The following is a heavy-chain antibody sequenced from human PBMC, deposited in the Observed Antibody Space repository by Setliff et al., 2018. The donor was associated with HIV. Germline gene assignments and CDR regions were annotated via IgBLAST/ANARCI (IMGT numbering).Heavy chain of an antibody. J-gene: IGHJ1*01. D-gene: IGHD2-21*02. CDR3: AHTSLLVTGHFQH. CDR1: GGTFDNYV. Sequence: GASVKVSCKVSGGTFDNYVISWIRQTPGQGLEWMGGFVPVLGSKDYAQKFQGRVTISTDGSFTTAYMELSSLRSEDTAMYYCAHTSLLVTGHFQHWGQGTLVTVSS. CDR2: FVPVLGSK. V-gene: IGHV1-69*05.